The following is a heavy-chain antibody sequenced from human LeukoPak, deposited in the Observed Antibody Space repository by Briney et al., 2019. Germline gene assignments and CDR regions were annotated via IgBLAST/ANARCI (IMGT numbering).Heavy chain of an antibody. CDR3: ARGHSNFDA. J-gene: IGHJ3*01. CDR2: VYHSGTT. V-gene: IGHV4-38-2*01. D-gene: IGHD2-21*01. Sequence: SETLSLTCVVSVYSISSGYYWSWIRQSPGEGLEWSRNVYHSGTTSSQPSLRSRVTISVDTSKNQCSLNVSSVTAAGAGVYYCARGHSNFDAWGQGTMVTVSS. CDR1: VYSISSGYY.